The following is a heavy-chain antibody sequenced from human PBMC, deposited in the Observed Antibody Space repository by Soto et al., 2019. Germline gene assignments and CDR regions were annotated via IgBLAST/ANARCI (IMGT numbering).Heavy chain of an antibody. CDR3: AGDRGYRDSDLHY. CDR1: GYTFTNSG. D-gene: IGHD5-12*01. Sequence: QVQLVQSGAEVKKPGASVKVSCKASGYTFTNSGFSWVRQAPGQGLEWVGWIRVNNGDTHYAQKLQGRVTMTTDTSTSTAFMELRRLRSDDTAVYYCAGDRGYRDSDLHYWGQGTLITVSS. CDR2: IRVNNGDT. J-gene: IGHJ4*02. V-gene: IGHV1-18*01.